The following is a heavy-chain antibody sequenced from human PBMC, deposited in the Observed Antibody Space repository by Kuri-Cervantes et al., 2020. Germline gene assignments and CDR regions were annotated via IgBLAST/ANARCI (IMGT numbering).Heavy chain of an antibody. J-gene: IGHJ4*02. CDR3: AKGGATVGNFGS. Sequence: GESLKISCAASGFTFSRSSMTWVRQAPGKGLEWVSTFGGGGDIHYADSVKGRFTISRDNSKDTLFLQMNSLRVEDTAVYYCAKGGATVGNFGSWGQGTLVTVSS. V-gene: IGHV3-23*01. D-gene: IGHD4-11*01. CDR2: FGGGGDI. CDR1: GFTFSRSS.